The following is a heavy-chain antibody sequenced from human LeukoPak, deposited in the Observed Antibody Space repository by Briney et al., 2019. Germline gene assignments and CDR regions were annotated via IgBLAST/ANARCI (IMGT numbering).Heavy chain of an antibody. CDR1: GGSISSSSYY. CDR3: AGYQLLLFDY. J-gene: IGHJ4*02. D-gene: IGHD2-2*01. CDR2: IYYSGST. V-gene: IGHV4-39*01. Sequence: SETLSLTCTVSGGSISSSSYYWGWIRQPPGKGLEWIGSIYYSGSTYYNPSLKSRVTISVDTSKNQFSLRLSSVTAADTAVYYCAGYQLLLFDYWGQGTLVTVSS.